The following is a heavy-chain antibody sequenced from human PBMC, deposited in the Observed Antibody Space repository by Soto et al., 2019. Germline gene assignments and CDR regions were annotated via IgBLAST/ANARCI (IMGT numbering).Heavy chain of an antibody. CDR2: ISGYNGNT. CDR3: AATSGGYFGLDV. CDR1: DHTFTYYG. Sequence: QVQLLQSGGEVKKPGASVKVSCNSSDHTFTYYGINWLRRAPGQGLEGMGWISGYNGNTKYAQKFQDRVTMSADTSTRTAYMEMMSLTSDDTAVYFCAATSGGYFGLDVWGQGTTVTVSS. D-gene: IGHD5-12*01. V-gene: IGHV1-18*01. J-gene: IGHJ6*02.